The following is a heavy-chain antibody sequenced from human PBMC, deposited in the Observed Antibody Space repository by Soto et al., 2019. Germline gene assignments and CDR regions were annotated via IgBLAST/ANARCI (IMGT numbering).Heavy chain of an antibody. Sequence: PVKVSCKASGGTFSSYAISWVRQAPGQGLEWMGGIIPIFGTANYAQKFQGRVTITADESTSTAYMELSSLRSEDTAVYYCARVSSGSYPPVYYYYGMDVWGQGTTVTVSS. CDR1: GGTFSSYA. J-gene: IGHJ6*02. D-gene: IGHD1-26*01. V-gene: IGHV1-69*13. CDR2: IIPIFGTA. CDR3: ARVSSGSYPPVYYYYGMDV.